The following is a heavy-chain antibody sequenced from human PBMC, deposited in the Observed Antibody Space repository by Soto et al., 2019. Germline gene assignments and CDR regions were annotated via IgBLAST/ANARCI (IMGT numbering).Heavy chain of an antibody. Sequence: LSLTCTVSGGSISGGGYYWSWIRQHPGKGLEWIGYIYFSGSTYYNSSLQSRLTISVDTSQNQFSLELSSVTAADTAVYYCARVYSYGYLDVWGQGTTVTVSS. J-gene: IGHJ6*02. V-gene: IGHV4-31*03. CDR3: ARVYSYGYLDV. D-gene: IGHD3-16*01. CDR2: IYFSGST. CDR1: GGSISGGGYY.